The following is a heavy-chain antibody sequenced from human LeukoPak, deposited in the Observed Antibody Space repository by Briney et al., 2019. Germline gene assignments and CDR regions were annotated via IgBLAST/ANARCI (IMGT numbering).Heavy chain of an antibody. Sequence: SVKVSCKASGGTFSSYAVSWVRQAPGQGLEWMGGIIPIFGTANYAQKFQGRVTITADESTSTAYMELSSLRSEDTAVYYCARVREYGSGMDYFDYWGQGTLVTVSS. CDR2: IIPIFGTA. CDR1: GGTFSSYA. J-gene: IGHJ4*02. D-gene: IGHD3-10*01. V-gene: IGHV1-69*13. CDR3: ARVREYGSGMDYFDY.